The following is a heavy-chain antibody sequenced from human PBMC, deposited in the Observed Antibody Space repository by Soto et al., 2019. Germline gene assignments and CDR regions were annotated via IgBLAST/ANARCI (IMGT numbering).Heavy chain of an antibody. J-gene: IGHJ6*02. CDR3: ARDLWDSSSRYVGPGLAYYYGMDV. Sequence: GGSLRLSCAASGFTFSSYAMHWVRQAPGKGLEWVAVISYDGSNKYYADSVKGRFTISRDNSKNTLYLQMNSLRAEDTAVYYCARDLWDSSSRYVGPGLAYYYGMDVWGQGTTVTVSS. V-gene: IGHV3-30-3*01. CDR1: GFTFSSYA. D-gene: IGHD6-13*01. CDR2: ISYDGSNK.